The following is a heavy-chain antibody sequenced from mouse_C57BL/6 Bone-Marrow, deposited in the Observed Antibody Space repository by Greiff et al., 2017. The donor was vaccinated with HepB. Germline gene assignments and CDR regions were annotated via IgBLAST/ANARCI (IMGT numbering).Heavy chain of an antibody. D-gene: IGHD2-2*01. CDR2: ISYSGST. CDR3: ARGMVTTWYFDV. V-gene: IGHV3-1*01. CDR1: GYSITSGYD. J-gene: IGHJ1*03. Sequence: DVKLQESGPGMVKPSQSLSLNCTVTGYSITSGYDWHWIRHFPGNKLEWMGYISYSGSTNYNPSLKSRISITHDTSKNHFFLKLNSVTTEDTATYYCARGMVTTWYFDVWGTGTTVTVSS.